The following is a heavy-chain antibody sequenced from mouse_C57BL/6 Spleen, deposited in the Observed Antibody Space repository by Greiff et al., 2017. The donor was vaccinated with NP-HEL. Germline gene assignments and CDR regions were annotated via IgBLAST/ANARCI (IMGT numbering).Heavy chain of an antibody. CDR1: GYTFTGYW. CDR2: ILPGSGST. CDR3: ARGGAGYGSSWALYYYAMDY. V-gene: IGHV1-9*01. D-gene: IGHD1-1*01. Sequence: QVQLKQSGAELMKPGASVKLSCKATGYTFTGYWIEWVKQRPGHGLEWIGEILPGSGSTNYNEKFKGKATFTADTSSNTAYMQLSSLTTEDSAIYYCARGGAGYGSSWALYYYAMDYWGQGTSVTVSS. J-gene: IGHJ4*01.